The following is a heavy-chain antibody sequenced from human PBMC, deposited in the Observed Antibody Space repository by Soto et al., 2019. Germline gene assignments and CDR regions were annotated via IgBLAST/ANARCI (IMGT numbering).Heavy chain of an antibody. J-gene: IGHJ3*02. Sequence: EVQLVESGGGVIKAGGSLRLSCEASGFRFTDVWMTWVRQAPGKGLEWVGRIKRKMDGETTEYAAPVKGRYSISRDDLKNTMFLQMNSLKSEDTGVYYCAADAQCSIVDCPVAFDIWGQGTMVIVSS. CDR1: GFRFTDVW. D-gene: IGHD2-2*01. CDR3: AADAQCSIVDCPVAFDI. CDR2: IKRKMDGETT. V-gene: IGHV3-15*01.